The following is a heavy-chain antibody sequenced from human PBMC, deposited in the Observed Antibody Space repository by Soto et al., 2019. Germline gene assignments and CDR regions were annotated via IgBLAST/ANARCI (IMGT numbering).Heavy chain of an antibody. CDR1: GFTFSSYD. J-gene: IGHJ2*01. Sequence: EVQLVESGGGLVQPGGSLRLSCAASGFTFSSYDMHWVRQATGKGLEWVSAIGTAGDTYYPGSVKGRFTISRENAKNSLYLQMNSLRAGDTALYYCARTQYYYDSSGFNWYFDLWGRGTLVTVSS. V-gene: IGHV3-13*04. CDR3: ARTQYYYDSSGFNWYFDL. CDR2: IGTAGDT. D-gene: IGHD3-22*01.